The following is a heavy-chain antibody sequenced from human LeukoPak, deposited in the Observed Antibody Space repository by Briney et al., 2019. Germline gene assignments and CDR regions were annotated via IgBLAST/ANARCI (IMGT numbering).Heavy chain of an antibody. J-gene: IGHJ4*02. CDR1: GGSISSYY. Sequence: PSETLSLTCTVSGGSISSYYWSWIRQPPGKGLEWIGYIYYSGSTNYNPSLKSRVTISVDTSKNQFSLKLSSVTAADTAVYYCARVPGGSNFDYWGQGTLVTVSS. V-gene: IGHV4-59*01. D-gene: IGHD3-16*01. CDR3: ARVPGGSNFDY. CDR2: IYYSGST.